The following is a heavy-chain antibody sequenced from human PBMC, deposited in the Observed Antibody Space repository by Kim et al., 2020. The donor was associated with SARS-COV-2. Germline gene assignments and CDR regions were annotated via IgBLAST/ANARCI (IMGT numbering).Heavy chain of an antibody. CDR3: ANPVQRGYNSGQGY. CDR2: ITNSGGGT. CDR1: GFTFSTYA. J-gene: IGHJ4*02. Sequence: GGSLRLSCAASGFTFSTYAMSWVRQAPGEGLEWVSGITNSGGGTYYADSVKGRFTISRDNSKNTLFLQMNSLRAEDTALYYCANPVQRGYNSGQGYWGQGTLVTVSS. V-gene: IGHV3-23*01. D-gene: IGHD5-18*01.